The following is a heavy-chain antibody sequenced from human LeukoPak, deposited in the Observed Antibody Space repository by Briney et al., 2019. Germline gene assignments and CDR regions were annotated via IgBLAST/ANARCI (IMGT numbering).Heavy chain of an antibody. Sequence: QAGGSLRLSCAASGFTFSSYGMHWVRQAPGKGLEWVAFIRYDGSNKYYADSVKGRFTISRDDLKETLYLQMNSLKTEDTAVYYCTTGYSNYLRYYYYFYMDVWGKGTTVTVSS. D-gene: IGHD4-11*01. V-gene: IGHV3-30*02. J-gene: IGHJ6*03. CDR1: GFTFSSYG. CDR3: TTGYSNYLRYYYYFYMDV. CDR2: IRYDGSNK.